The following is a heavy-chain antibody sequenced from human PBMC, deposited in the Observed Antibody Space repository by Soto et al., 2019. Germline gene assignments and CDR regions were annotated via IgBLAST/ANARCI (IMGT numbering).Heavy chain of an antibody. Sequence: KPSETLSLTCAVSGASISSSNWWSWVRQPPGKGLEWIGEIYHSGSTNYNPSLKSRVTISVDKSKNHFSLKLSSVTAADTAVYYCARGGRGYCTNGVCYNKAPYYYYGMDVWGQGTTVTVSS. CDR2: IYHSGST. CDR3: ARGGRGYCTNGVCYNKAPYYYYGMDV. V-gene: IGHV4-4*02. J-gene: IGHJ6*02. CDR1: GASISSSNW. D-gene: IGHD2-8*01.